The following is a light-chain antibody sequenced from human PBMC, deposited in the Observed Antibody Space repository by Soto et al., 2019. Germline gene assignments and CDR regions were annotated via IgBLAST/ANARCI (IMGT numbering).Light chain of an antibody. J-gene: IGKJ1*01. V-gene: IGKV3-15*01. CDR1: QSVSSK. CDR2: GAS. Sequence: EIVMTQSPATLSVSPGERATLSCRASQSVSSKLAWYQQKPGQAPRLLIYGASTRATGIPARFSGSGSGTEFTLTISSLQSEDFAVYYCQQYKNWPPNTFGQGTKVDIK. CDR3: QQYKNWPPNT.